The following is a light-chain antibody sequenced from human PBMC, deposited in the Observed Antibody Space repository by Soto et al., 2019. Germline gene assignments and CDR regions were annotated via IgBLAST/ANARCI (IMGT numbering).Light chain of an antibody. CDR3: RSYAGSNNFV. CDR1: SSDVGGYNY. Sequence: QSVLTQPPSASGSPGQSVTISCTGTSSDVGGYNYVSWYQQHPGKAPKVMIYEVSKRPSGVPDRFSGSKSGNTASLTVSGLQAEDEADYYSRSYAGSNNFVFGTGTKLTVL. V-gene: IGLV2-8*01. J-gene: IGLJ1*01. CDR2: EVS.